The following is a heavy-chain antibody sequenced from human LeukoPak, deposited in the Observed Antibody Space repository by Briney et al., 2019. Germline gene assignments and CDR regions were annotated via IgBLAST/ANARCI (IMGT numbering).Heavy chain of an antibody. Sequence: SVKVSCKASGFTFTSSAVQWVRQARGQRLEWIGWIVVGSGNTNYAQKFQERVTITRDMSTSTAYMELSSLRSEDTAVYYCAAPRGYYGSGSNYYYYMDVWGKGTTVTVSS. V-gene: IGHV1-58*01. J-gene: IGHJ6*03. CDR2: IVVGSGNT. D-gene: IGHD3-10*01. CDR1: GFTFTSSA. CDR3: AAPRGYYGSGSNYYYYMDV.